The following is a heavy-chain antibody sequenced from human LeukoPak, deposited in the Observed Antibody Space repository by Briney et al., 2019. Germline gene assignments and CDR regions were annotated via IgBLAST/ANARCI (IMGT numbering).Heavy chain of an antibody. CDR2: INSDGSSS. CDR3: LRGSGYYGDFDY. D-gene: IGHD3-3*01. V-gene: IGHV3-74*01. Sequence: GESLRLSCAASGFAFGNYWMHWVRQAPGKGLVWVSRINSDGSSSDYADSVKGRFTISRDNAKNTLYLQMNSLRAEDTAVYYCLRGSGYYGDFDYWGQGILVTVSS. CDR1: GFAFGNYW. J-gene: IGHJ4*02.